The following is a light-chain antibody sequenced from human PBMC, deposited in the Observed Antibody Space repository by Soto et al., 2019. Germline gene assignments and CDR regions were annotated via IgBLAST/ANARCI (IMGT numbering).Light chain of an antibody. CDR2: DTN. CDR1: TGAVTSGYF. V-gene: IGLV7-43*01. J-gene: IGLJ1*01. CDR3: LLYYGGAYV. Sequence: QAVVTQEPSLTVSPAGTVTLTCTSSTGAVTSGYFPTWFQQKPGQGTSALIYDTNKKRSWTPARFSGSLLGGKAALTLSGVQPEDEAEYYCLLYYGGAYVFGTGTKV.